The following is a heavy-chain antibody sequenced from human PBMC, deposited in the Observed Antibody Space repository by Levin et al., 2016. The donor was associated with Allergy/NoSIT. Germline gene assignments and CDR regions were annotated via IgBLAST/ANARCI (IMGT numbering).Heavy chain of an antibody. J-gene: IGHJ4*02. CDR2: IWYDGGAK. Sequence: GGSLRLSCTTSGFTFSSHGMHWVRQAPGKGLEWVAVIWYDGGAKFYADSVKGRFTISRDNSKDTLYLQMDSLSADDTAVYHCARSHGDYYKWYKLDFWGQGTLVTVSS. CDR3: ARSHGDYYKWYKLDF. CDR1: GFTFSSHG. V-gene: IGHV3-33*01. D-gene: IGHD2-2*01.